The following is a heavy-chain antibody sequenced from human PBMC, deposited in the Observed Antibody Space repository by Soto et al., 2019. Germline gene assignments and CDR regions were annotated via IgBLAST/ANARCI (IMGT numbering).Heavy chain of an antibody. CDR1: EFIVSSNH. CDR3: ARSVEMPYFFDY. D-gene: IGHD3-9*01. J-gene: IGHJ4*02. Sequence: PVGSLRLSCEASEFIVSSNHMSWVRQAPGKGLEWVSVIYSGGRTYYADSVKGRFTISRDNSENTLYLQMNSLRAEDTAVYYCARSVEMPYFFDYWGQGTLVTVSS. V-gene: IGHV3-53*01. CDR2: IYSGGRT.